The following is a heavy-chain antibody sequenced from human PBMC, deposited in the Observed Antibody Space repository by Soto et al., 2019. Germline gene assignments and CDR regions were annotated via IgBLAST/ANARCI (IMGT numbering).Heavy chain of an antibody. J-gene: IGHJ6*02. CDR2: ISAYNGNT. V-gene: IGHV1-18*04. D-gene: IGHD6-19*01. CDR3: ARGEYSSGWYLGYSYYYGMDV. CDR1: GYTFTSYG. Sequence: ASVKVSCKASGYTFTSYGISWVRQAPGQGLEWMGWISAYNGNTNYAQKLQGRVTMTTDTSTSTAYMELRSLRSDDTAVYYCARGEYSSGWYLGYSYYYGMDVWGQGTTVTVSS.